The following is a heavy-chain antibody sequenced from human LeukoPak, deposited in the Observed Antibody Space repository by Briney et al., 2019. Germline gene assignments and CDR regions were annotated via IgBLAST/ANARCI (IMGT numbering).Heavy chain of an antibody. CDR2: IYYSGST. CDR1: GGSISSSSYY. J-gene: IGHJ4*02. V-gene: IGHV4-39*01. CDR3: ARRGWDDY. Sequence: SETLSLTCTVSGGSISSSSYYWGWIRQPPGKGLEWIGSIYYSGSTYYNPSLKSRVTISVDTSKNQFSLKLSSVTAADTAVYYCARRGWDDYWGQGTLVTVSS. D-gene: IGHD6-19*01.